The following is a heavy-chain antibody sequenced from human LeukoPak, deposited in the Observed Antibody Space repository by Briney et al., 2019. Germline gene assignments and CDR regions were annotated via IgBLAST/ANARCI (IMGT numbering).Heavy chain of an antibody. Sequence: PSETLSLTCAVYGGSFSGYYWSWIRQPPGKGLEWIGEINHSGSTNYNPSLKSRVSISVDSSKNQFPLKVSSVTAADTAVYYCARGSDTAAGLYWGQGTLVTVSS. D-gene: IGHD6-13*01. CDR3: ARGSDTAAGLY. CDR2: INHSGST. J-gene: IGHJ4*02. CDR1: GGSFSGYY. V-gene: IGHV4-34*01.